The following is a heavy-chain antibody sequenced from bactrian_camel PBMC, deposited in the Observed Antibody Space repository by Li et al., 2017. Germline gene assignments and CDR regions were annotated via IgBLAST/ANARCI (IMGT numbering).Heavy chain of an antibody. CDR3: ATARLGKPWYYLVPADYKD. CDR1: GYIRRQNA. D-gene: IGHD2*01. J-gene: IGHJ4*01. V-gene: IGHV3S53*01. CDR2: ISSSGAPT. Sequence: VQLVESGGGSVQAGGSLRLSCEIRGYIRRQNAMAWFRQAPGKEREGVAAISSSGAPTYYADSVKGRFTISQDNAGGMIFLQMNSLKPEDTAVYYCATARLGKPWYYLVPADYKDWGQGTQVTVS.